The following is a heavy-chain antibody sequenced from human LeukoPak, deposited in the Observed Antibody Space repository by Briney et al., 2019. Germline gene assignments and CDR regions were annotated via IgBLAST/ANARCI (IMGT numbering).Heavy chain of an antibody. D-gene: IGHD1-26*01. V-gene: IGHV3-23*01. Sequence: GGSLRLSCAASGFTFSNAWMYWVRQAPGKGLEWVSAISGSGDRTYYGDSVKGRFTISRDNSKNTLYLQMNSLRAEDTAVYYCATGTGGSYTWGTYYFDYWGQGALVTVSS. J-gene: IGHJ4*02. CDR3: ATGTGGSYTWGTYYFDY. CDR2: ISGSGDRT. CDR1: GFTFSNAW.